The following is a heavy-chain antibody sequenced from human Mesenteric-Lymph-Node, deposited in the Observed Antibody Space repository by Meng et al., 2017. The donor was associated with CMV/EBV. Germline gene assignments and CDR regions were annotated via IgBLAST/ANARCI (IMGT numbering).Heavy chain of an antibody. D-gene: IGHD3-10*01. V-gene: IGHV1-2*02. CDR1: GYY. Sequence: GYYMHWVRQAPGQGLEWMGWINPNSGGTNYAQKFQGRVTMTRDTSISTAYMELSRLRSDDTAVYYCTRIPTHPYYYGSGSSRGRFDPWGQGTLVTVSS. CDR2: INPNSGGT. J-gene: IGHJ5*02. CDR3: TRIPTHPYYYGSGSSRGRFDP.